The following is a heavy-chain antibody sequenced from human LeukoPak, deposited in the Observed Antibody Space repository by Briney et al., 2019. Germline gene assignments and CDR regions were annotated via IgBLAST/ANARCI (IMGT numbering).Heavy chain of an antibody. Sequence: PSETLSLTCTVSGGSISSYYWSWIRQPPGKGLEWIGYIYYSGSTYCNPSLKSRVTISVDTSKNQFSLKLSSVTAADTAVYYCARVGISYCSSTSCLNFDYWGQGTLVTVSS. D-gene: IGHD2-2*01. CDR1: GGSISSYY. CDR2: IYYSGST. J-gene: IGHJ4*02. V-gene: IGHV4-30-4*08. CDR3: ARVGISYCSSTSCLNFDY.